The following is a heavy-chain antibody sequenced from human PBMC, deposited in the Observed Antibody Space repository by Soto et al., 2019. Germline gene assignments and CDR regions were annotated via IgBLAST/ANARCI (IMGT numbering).Heavy chain of an antibody. Sequence: QVQLVESGGGVVQPGRSLRLSCAASGFIFSRFAMHWVRQAPGKGLEWVAVISYDGSSNYYADSVQGRFTISRDNSKNTLYLQMNSLRDEDTAVYYCARALIGNYYDSSGFWGQGTLVAVSS. J-gene: IGHJ4*02. D-gene: IGHD3-22*01. CDR3: ARALIGNYYDSSGF. V-gene: IGHV3-30-3*01. CDR1: GFIFSRFA. CDR2: ISYDGSSN.